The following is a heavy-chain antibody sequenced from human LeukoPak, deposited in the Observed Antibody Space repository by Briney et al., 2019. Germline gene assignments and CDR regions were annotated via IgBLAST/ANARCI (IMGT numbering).Heavy chain of an antibody. CDR3: ARGGNIDF. J-gene: IGHJ4*02. D-gene: IGHD3-10*01. CDR1: GFISSSYS. V-gene: IGHV3-48*02. CDR2: ISSGSGTI. Sequence: PGGSLRLSCAASGFISSSYSMNWGRLAPGKGLEWLSYISSGSGTIYYADSVKGRFTISRDNAKNSVYLQMNSLRDEDTAVYYCARGGNIDFWGQGTLVTVSS.